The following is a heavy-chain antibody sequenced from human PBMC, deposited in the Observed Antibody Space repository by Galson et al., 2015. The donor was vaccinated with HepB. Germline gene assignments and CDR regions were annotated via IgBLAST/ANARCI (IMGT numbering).Heavy chain of an antibody. CDR1: GFTFSPFA. D-gene: IGHD2-2*03. V-gene: IGHV3-23*05. CDR3: TKCGGMDIGDYHFDH. CDR2: LHNDGVTT. J-gene: IGHJ4*02. Sequence: SLRLSCAASGFTFSPFAMGWVRQAPGKGLEWVSTLHNDGVTTHIADSVRGRFTISRDNSKNTLFLQMNSLGVEDTALYYCTKCGGMDIGDYHFDHWGQGTLVTVSS.